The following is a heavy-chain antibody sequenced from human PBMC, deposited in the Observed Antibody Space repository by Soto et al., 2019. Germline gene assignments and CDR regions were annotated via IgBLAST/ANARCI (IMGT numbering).Heavy chain of an antibody. CDR1: GFIFRSYG. Sequence: GGSLRLSCAASGFIFRSYGMHWVRQAPGKGLQWVAMIWYDGSKKYHTDSVKGRFTISRDNSKNALFLEMNTLRAEDTAVYHCARDGSGPQVRYFDLWGRGTLVTVSS. CDR2: IWYDGSKK. CDR3: ARDGSGPQVRYFDL. D-gene: IGHD3-3*01. V-gene: IGHV3-33*01. J-gene: IGHJ2*01.